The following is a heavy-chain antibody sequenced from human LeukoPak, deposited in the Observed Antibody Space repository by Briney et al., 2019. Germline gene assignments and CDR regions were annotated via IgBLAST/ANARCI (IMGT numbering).Heavy chain of an antibody. Sequence: GGSLTLSCAASGLSFSSFAMSWVCQAPARGLEWLSSMKGTGETFYADSVRGRSTLFRDNSRNTVYLQLNNLRVEDTAVYYCARASWVSSADAVWWGQGTVVTVSS. V-gene: IGHV3-23*01. CDR1: GLSFSSFA. CDR3: ARASWVSSADAVW. CDR2: MKGTGET. J-gene: IGHJ4*02. D-gene: IGHD3-16*01.